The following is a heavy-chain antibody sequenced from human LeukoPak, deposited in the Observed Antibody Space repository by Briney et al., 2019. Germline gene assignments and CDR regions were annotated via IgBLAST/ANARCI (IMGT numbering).Heavy chain of an antibody. CDR2: ISASGSTT. J-gene: IGHJ4*02. D-gene: IGHD6-19*01. Sequence: GGSLRLSCATSGFTFSNYGMTWVRQAPGKGLEWVSVISASGSTTYYADSVKGRFTISRDNSKNTLYLLMNSLRAEDTAVYFCAKAGQPRTITLAGKYFFDYWGQGTLVTVSS. V-gene: IGHV3-23*01. CDR1: GFTFSNYG. CDR3: AKAGQPRTITLAGKYFFDY.